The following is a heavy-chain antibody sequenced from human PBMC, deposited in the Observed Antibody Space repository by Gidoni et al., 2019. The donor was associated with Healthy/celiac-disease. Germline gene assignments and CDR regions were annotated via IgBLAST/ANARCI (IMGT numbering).Heavy chain of an antibody. CDR2: ISGSGGST. J-gene: IGHJ4*02. V-gene: IGHV3-23*01. D-gene: IGHD1-26*01. Sequence: EMQLLESGGGLVQPGGSLRLSCAASGFTFSSYAMSWVRQAPGKGLEWVSAISGSGGSTYYADSVKGRFTISRDNSKNTLYLQMNSLRAEDTAVYYCAKDRNIVGATTDFHDYWGQGTLVTVSS. CDR1: GFTFSSYA. CDR3: AKDRNIVGATTDFHDY.